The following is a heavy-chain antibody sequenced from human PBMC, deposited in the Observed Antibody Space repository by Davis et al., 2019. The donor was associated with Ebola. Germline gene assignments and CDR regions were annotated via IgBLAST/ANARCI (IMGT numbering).Heavy chain of an antibody. J-gene: IGHJ5*02. Sequence: SETLSLTCAVYGASFSGYYWSWIRQPPGNGLEWIGEIHHSGSTNYNPSLKSRVTISVDTSKNQFSLKLSSVTAADTAVYYCARGLAYCSGGSCYYNWLDPWGQGTLITVSS. CDR2: IHHSGST. CDR3: ARGLAYCSGGSCYYNWLDP. D-gene: IGHD2-15*01. CDR1: GASFSGYY. V-gene: IGHV4-34*01.